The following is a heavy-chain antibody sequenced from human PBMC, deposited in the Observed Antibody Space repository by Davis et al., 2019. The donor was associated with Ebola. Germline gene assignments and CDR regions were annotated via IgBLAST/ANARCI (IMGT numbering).Heavy chain of an antibody. J-gene: IGHJ4*02. CDR2: IYYSGST. D-gene: IGHD3-22*01. V-gene: IGHV4-39*01. CDR1: GGSSSGYY. CDR3: ARKLTYYYDSSGYSTSPHFDY. Sequence: MPSETLSLTCAVYGGSSSGYYWRWIRYPPGKGLEWIGSIYYSGSTYYNPSLKSRVTISGDKSKNHFSLKLSPVTAAVTAVYYCARKLTYYYDSSGYSTSPHFDYWGQGTLVTVSS.